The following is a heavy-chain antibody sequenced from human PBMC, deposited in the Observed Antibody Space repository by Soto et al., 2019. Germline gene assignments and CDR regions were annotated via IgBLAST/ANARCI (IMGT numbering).Heavy chain of an antibody. CDR3: ARPGSGYDVLTGQYFYYYHTVDV. Sequence: QVHLVDSGGGVVQPGRSLRLSCTTSGFLFNTYAMHWVRQAPGKGLEWVAVLSHDGSRSYYADSVKGRFTISRDNSKNTLYLQMNSLTTEDTAVYSGARPGSGYDVLTGQYFYYYHTVDVWGQGTTVTVSS. CDR1: GFLFNTYA. V-gene: IGHV3-30-3*01. D-gene: IGHD3-9*01. CDR2: LSHDGSRS. J-gene: IGHJ6*02.